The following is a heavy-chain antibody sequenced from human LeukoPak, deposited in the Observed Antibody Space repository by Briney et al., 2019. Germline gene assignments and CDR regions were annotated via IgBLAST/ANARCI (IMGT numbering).Heavy chain of an antibody. CDR2: TSAYNGNT. J-gene: IGHJ4*02. Sequence: ASVKVSCKASGYTFTSYGISWVRQAPGQGLEWMGWTSAYNGNTNYAQKLQGRVTMTTDTSTSTAYMELRSLRSDDTAVYYCARTYYDILTKYYFDYWGQGTLVTVSS. CDR1: GYTFTSYG. D-gene: IGHD3-9*01. CDR3: ARTYYDILTKYYFDY. V-gene: IGHV1-18*01.